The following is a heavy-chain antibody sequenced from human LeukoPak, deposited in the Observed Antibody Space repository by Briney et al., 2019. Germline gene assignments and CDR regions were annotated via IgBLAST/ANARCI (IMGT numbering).Heavy chain of an antibody. V-gene: IGHV4-59*01. CDR3: ARAGYSSSIAAFDI. Sequence: SETLSLTCTVSGGSISSYYWSWIRQPPGKGLEWIGYIYYSGSTNYNPSLKSRVTISVDTSKNQFSLKLSSVTAVDTAVYYCARAGYSSSIAAFDIWGQGTMVTVSS. CDR2: IYYSGST. J-gene: IGHJ3*02. CDR1: GGSISSYY. D-gene: IGHD6-13*01.